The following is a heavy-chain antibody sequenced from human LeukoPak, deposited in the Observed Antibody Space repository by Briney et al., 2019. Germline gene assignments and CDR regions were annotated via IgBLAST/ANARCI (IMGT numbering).Heavy chain of an antibody. CDR2: ILSDGSKE. J-gene: IGHJ1*01. V-gene: IGHV3-33*01. D-gene: IGHD4-11*01. Sequence: PGGSLRLSCAASGFTFSSYGMHWVRQAPGKGLEWVAVILSDGSKEFYTDSVKGRFTISRDNSKNTLYLQMNSLRAEDTAVYYCATYSILNAREFRYWGQGTLVTVTS. CDR3: ATYSILNAREFRY. CDR1: GFTFSSYG.